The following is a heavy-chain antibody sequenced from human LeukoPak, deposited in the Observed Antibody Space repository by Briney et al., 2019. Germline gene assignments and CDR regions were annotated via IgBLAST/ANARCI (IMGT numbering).Heavy chain of an antibody. D-gene: IGHD3/OR15-3a*01. CDR2: ISSSSSYI. J-gene: IGHJ4*02. Sequence: GVSLRLFCAPSGFTFSSYRRTWVRQAPGKGLEWVSSISSSSSYIYYADSVKGRCTISRDNAKNSLYLQMNSLRADDTAVYYCVREWRSLGHWGQGTLVTVSS. V-gene: IGHV3-21*01. CDR3: VREWRSLGH. CDR1: GFTFSSYR.